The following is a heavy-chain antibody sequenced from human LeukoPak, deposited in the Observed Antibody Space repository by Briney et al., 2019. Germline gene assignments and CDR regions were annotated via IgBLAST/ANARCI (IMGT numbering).Heavy chain of an antibody. CDR1: GFTFSSYE. D-gene: IGHD4-17*01. J-gene: IGHJ4*02. CDR2: ISGSGGTT. Sequence: GGSLRLSCAASGFTFSSYEMNWVRQAPGKGLEWVSSISGSGGTTYYADSVKGRFTISRDNSKNTLSLQMNSLRAEDTAVYYCAKNRYGDYASDYWGQGTLVTVSS. CDR3: AKNRYGDYASDY. V-gene: IGHV3-23*01.